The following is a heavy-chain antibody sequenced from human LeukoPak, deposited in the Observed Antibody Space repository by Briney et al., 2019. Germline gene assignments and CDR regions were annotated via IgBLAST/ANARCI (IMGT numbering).Heavy chain of an antibody. Sequence: PSETLSLTCAVSGGSISSSNWWSWVRQAPGKGLEWIGEIYHSGSTNYNPSLKNRVTISVDKFKNQFSLKVSSVTAADTAVYYCARDGRSGYEDLWGPGTLVTVSS. CDR2: IYHSGST. CDR1: GGSISSSNW. CDR3: ARDGRSGYEDL. D-gene: IGHD5-12*01. V-gene: IGHV4-4*02. J-gene: IGHJ5*02.